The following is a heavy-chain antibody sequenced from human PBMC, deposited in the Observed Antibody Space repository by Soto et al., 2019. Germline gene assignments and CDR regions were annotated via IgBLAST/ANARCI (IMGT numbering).Heavy chain of an antibody. CDR2: IKSKTDGGTT. CDR1: GFTFSNAW. D-gene: IGHD3-22*01. V-gene: IGHV3-15*01. J-gene: IGHJ3*02. Sequence: EVQLVESGGGLVKPGGSLRLSCAASGFTFSNAWMSWVRQAPGKGLEWVGRIKSKTDGGTTDYAAPVKGRFTISRDDSKNTLYLQMNSLNTEDTAVYYCTTPYDADAFDIWGQGTMVTVSS. CDR3: TTPYDADAFDI.